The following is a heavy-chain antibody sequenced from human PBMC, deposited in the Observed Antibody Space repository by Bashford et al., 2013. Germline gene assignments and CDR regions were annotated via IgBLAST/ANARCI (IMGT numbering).Heavy chain of an antibody. CDR3: ARIYCTSTSCFSYFDY. CDR1: GGSFSGYY. V-gene: IGHV4-59*01. Sequence: SSETLSLTCAVYGGSFSGYYWSWIRQHPGKGLEWIGYIYYSGSTYYNPSLKTRVTISVDTSKNQFSLKLRSVTAADTAVYYCARIYCTSTSCFSYFDYWGKGTLVTVSS. CDR2: IYYSGST. D-gene: IGHD2-2*01. J-gene: IGHJ4*02.